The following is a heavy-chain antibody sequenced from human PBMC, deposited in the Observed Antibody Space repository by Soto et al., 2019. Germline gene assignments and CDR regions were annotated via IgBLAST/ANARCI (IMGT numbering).Heavy chain of an antibody. J-gene: IGHJ4*02. Sequence: SVKVSCKASGDTFSGYAISWVRQAPGQGLEWMGGIIPIFGTTNYAQKIQGRVTMTPDKSTSTSYIELSSLRSEDAAVYSSARGARFRYDRSGYPRGWGQGTLVTVSS. CDR1: GDTFSGYA. D-gene: IGHD3-22*01. CDR2: IIPIFGTT. CDR3: ARGARFRYDRSGYPRG. V-gene: IGHV1-69*06.